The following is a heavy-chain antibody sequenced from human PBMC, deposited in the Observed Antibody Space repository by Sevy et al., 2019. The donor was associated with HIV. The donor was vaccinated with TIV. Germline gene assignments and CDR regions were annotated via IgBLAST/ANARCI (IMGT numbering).Heavy chain of an antibody. V-gene: IGHV3-49*03. CDR3: TRDGYGQPVRDAFDI. CDR1: GFTFGDYA. Sequence: GGSLRLSCTASGFTFGDYAMSWFRQAPGKGLEWVGFIRSKAYGGTTEYAASVKGRFTISRDDSKSIAYLQMNSLKTEDTAVYYCTRDGYGQPVRDAFDIWGQGTMVTVSS. D-gene: IGHD5-12*01. J-gene: IGHJ3*02. CDR2: IRSKAYGGTT.